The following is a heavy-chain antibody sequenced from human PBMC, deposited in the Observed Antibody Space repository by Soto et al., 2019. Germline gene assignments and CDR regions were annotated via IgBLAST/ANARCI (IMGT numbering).Heavy chain of an antibody. D-gene: IGHD3-10*01. V-gene: IGHV1-18*01. CDR1: GYTLTIYG. CDR2: ISGHNGNT. CDR3: VSDWPLSP. Sequence: QVQLVQSGDEVKKTGASVKVSCRASGYTLTIYGISWGRQAPGQGLFWMGWISGHNGNTLHAQNVQGTLNLTIDESTNTAYMQLMSLKLDVTSIYYCVSDWPLSPCGQGTLVTVSS. J-gene: IGHJ5*02.